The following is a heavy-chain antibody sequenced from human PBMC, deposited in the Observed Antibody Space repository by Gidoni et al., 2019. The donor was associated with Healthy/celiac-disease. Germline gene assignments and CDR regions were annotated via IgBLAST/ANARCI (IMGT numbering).Heavy chain of an antibody. Sequence: QVQLQESGPGLVKPSETLSLTCTVSGGSISSYYGGWIRQPPGKGLEWIGDIYYSGGTNYNPSLKSRVTISVDTSKNQFALKLSSVTAADTAVYYCARERYCSSTSCYAPWFDPWGQGTLVTVSS. D-gene: IGHD2-2*01. CDR2: IYYSGGT. J-gene: IGHJ5*02. V-gene: IGHV4-59*01. CDR1: GGSISSYY. CDR3: ARERYCSSTSCYAPWFDP.